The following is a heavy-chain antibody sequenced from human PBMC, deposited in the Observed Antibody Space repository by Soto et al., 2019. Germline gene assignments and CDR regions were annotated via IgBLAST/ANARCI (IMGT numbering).Heavy chain of an antibody. CDR1: GGTFSSYA. CDR2: IIPIFGTA. D-gene: IGHD2-8*01. J-gene: IGHJ4*02. Sequence: ASVKVSCKASGGTFSSYAISWVRQAPGQGLEWMGGIIPIFGTANYAQKFQGRVTITADESTSTAYMELSSLRSEDTAVYYCASGMTNGRFDYWGQGTLVTVSS. V-gene: IGHV1-69*13. CDR3: ASGMTNGRFDY.